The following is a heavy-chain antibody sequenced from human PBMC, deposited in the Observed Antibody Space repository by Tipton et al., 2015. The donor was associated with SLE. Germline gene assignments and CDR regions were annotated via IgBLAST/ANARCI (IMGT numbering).Heavy chain of an antibody. Sequence: TLSLTCTVSGGSISSSSYYWGWIRQPPGKGLEWIGSIYYSGSTYYNPSLKSRVTMPLDTSKNQFSLKLSSVTAADTAVYYCARGPRVGDYYYYYYMDVWGKGTTVTVSS. CDR2: IYYSGST. D-gene: IGHD1-26*01. CDR1: GGSISSSSYY. J-gene: IGHJ6*03. CDR3: ARGPRVGDYYYYYYMDV. V-gene: IGHV4-39*07.